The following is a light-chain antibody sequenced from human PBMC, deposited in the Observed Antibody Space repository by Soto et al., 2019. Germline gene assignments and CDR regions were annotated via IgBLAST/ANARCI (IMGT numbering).Light chain of an antibody. CDR1: QSVSVN. Sequence: VVMTQSPATLSVSPGERATLSCRASQSVSVNLAWYRQKPGQAPSLLIYGASTRAPGVPARFSGSGSGTEFTITISSLQSEDSAVYFCQQYDDWYTFAQGTKLEIK. J-gene: IGKJ2*01. CDR3: QQYDDWYT. V-gene: IGKV3-15*01. CDR2: GAS.